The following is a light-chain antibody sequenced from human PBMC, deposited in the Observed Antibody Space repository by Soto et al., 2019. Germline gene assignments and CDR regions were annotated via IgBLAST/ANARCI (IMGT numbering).Light chain of an antibody. CDR1: QSVTNS. V-gene: IGKV3-11*01. CDR2: HAS. Sequence: EIVLTQSPATLSLSPGERATLSCRASQSVTNSLAWYQQQPGQAPRLLIYHASNRATGVPARFSGSGSGTDSTLTISSLEPADFAVYYCQQRRTFGQGTKVEIK. J-gene: IGKJ1*01. CDR3: QQRRT.